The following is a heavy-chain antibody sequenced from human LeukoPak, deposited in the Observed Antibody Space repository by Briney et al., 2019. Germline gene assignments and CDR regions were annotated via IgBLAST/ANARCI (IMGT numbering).Heavy chain of an antibody. CDR2: ISGSGGST. V-gene: IGHV3-23*01. J-gene: IGHJ4*02. CDR1: GFTFSSCW. CDR3: AEHGDYYYDSSGYPY. D-gene: IGHD3-22*01. Sequence: PGGSLRLSCAVSGFTFSSCWMHWVRQAPGKGLEWVSAISGSGGSTYYADSVKGRFTISRDNSKNTLYLQMNSLRAEDTAVYYCAEHGDYYYDSSGYPYWGQGTLVTVSS.